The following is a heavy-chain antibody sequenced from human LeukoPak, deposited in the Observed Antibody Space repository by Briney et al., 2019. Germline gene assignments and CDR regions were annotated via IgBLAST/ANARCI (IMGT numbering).Heavy chain of an antibody. Sequence: SETLSLTCAVYGGSFSGYYWSWIRQPPGKGLEWIGEINHSGSTNYNPSLKSRVTISVDTSKNQFSLKLSSVTAADTAVYYCARARSRTNCYDSSGYYSQYYYYGMDVWGQGTTVTVSS. CDR1: GGSFSGYY. CDR3: ARARSRTNCYDSSGYYSQYYYYGMDV. J-gene: IGHJ6*02. D-gene: IGHD3-22*01. V-gene: IGHV4-34*01. CDR2: INHSGST.